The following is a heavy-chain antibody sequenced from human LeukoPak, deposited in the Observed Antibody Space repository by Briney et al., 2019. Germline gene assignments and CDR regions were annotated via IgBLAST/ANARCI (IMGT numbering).Heavy chain of an antibody. CDR3: ARVKGGGSYPESYYYYYMDV. V-gene: IGHV3-11*04. D-gene: IGHD1-26*01. CDR2: ISSSGSTI. CDR1: GFTFSDYY. Sequence: PGGSLRLSCAASGFTFSDYYMSWIRQAPGKGLEWVSYISSSGSTIYYADSVKGRFTISRDNAKNSLYLQMNSLRAEDTAVYYCARVKGGGSYPESYYYYYMDVWGKGTTVTVSS. J-gene: IGHJ6*03.